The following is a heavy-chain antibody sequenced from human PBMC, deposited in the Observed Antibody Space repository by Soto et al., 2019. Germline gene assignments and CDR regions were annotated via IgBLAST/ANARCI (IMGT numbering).Heavy chain of an antibody. D-gene: IGHD6-19*01. CDR3: ARDGAALAKDLDC. Sequence: QVQLVQSGAEVKEPGASVKVSCMASGYPFSHYNMHWVRQAPGQRLEWMAWMHVENGNTKYSQKFEGRVTVTRDTSANTAYMELSGLRSEDTAVYYCARDGAALAKDLDCWGQGTLVTVSS. J-gene: IGHJ4*02. V-gene: IGHV1-3*01. CDR1: GYPFSHYN. CDR2: MHVENGNT.